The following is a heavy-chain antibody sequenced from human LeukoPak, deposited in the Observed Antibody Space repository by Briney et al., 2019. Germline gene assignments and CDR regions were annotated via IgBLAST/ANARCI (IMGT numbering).Heavy chain of an antibody. CDR3: ARMFRSSWYINWFDP. CDR1: GYSISSGYF. D-gene: IGHD6-13*01. CDR2: IYHSGST. Sequence: SETLSLTCTVSGYSISSGYFWGWIRQPPGKGLEWIGSIYHSGSTSYNPSLRSRLTISVDTSKNQFSLKLNFVTAADTAMYYCARMFRSSWYINWFDPWGQGTLVTVSS. J-gene: IGHJ5*02. V-gene: IGHV4-38-2*02.